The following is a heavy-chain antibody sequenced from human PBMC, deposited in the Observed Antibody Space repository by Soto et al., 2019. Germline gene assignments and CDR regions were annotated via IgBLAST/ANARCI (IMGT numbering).Heavy chain of an antibody. V-gene: IGHV4-31*03. CDR2: IYYSGST. CDR1: GGSISSGGYY. Sequence: PSETLSLTCTVSGGSISSGGYYWSWIRQHPGKGLEWIGYIYYSGSTYYNPSLKSRVTISVDTSKNQFSLKLSSVTAADTAVYYCARTRTVAHYYGMAVWGQGTTVTVYS. D-gene: IGHD4-4*01. CDR3: ARTRTVAHYYGMAV. J-gene: IGHJ6*02.